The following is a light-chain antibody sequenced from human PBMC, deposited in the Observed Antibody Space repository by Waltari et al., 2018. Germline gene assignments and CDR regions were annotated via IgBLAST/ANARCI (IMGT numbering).Light chain of an antibody. Sequence: DIQVTQSPSAMSASVGARVTITCRACQDISHYLAWLHQLPGTVPKRLLYGGSRLQDGVPSRFSGSGAGKEFTLTSRSLQPEDCATFCCLQHESVPWTFGQGTKVEF. V-gene: IGKV1-17*03. CDR3: LQHESVPWT. J-gene: IGKJ1*01. CDR2: GGS. CDR1: QDISHY.